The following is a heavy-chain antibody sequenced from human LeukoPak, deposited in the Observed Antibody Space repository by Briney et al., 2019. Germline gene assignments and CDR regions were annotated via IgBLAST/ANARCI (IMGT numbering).Heavy chain of an antibody. CDR2: ISSTSSTK. CDR1: GFTFSDFS. J-gene: IGHJ4*02. CDR3: ARDLISGDYTFDY. D-gene: IGHD4-11*01. Sequence: GGSLRLSCAASGFTFSDFSMNWVRQAPGKGLEWVSYISSTSSTKYYADSVKGRFTVSRDNAKDSLYLQMKSLRDEDTAVYYCARDLISGDYTFDYWGQGALVTVSS. V-gene: IGHV3-48*02.